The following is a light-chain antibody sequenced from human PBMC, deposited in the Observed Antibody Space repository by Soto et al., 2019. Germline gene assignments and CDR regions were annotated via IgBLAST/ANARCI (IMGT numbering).Light chain of an antibody. CDR1: QSVSSSY. Sequence: EIVLTQSPGTLSLSPGDRATLSCRASQSVSSSYLAWYQQKPGQAPRLLIYGASSRATGIPDRFSGSGSGTDFTLTISRLEPEDFAVHYCQQYGSSPWTFGQGTKVEIK. V-gene: IGKV3-20*01. CDR3: QQYGSSPWT. J-gene: IGKJ1*01. CDR2: GAS.